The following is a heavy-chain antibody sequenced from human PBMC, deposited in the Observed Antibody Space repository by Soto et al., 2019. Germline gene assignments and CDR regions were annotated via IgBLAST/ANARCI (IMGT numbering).Heavy chain of an antibody. CDR1: GLTFSDAW. J-gene: IGHJ4*02. CDR2: IKSTTDVETT. CDR3: TPSGEMPTVTSHSDY. V-gene: IGHV3-15*07. D-gene: IGHD4-17*01. Sequence: EVQLVESGGGLVKRGGSLRLSCAAGGLTFSDAWLNCVRQAPGKGLELVGRIKSTTDVETTDYAAPVKCSFTISRDDSKNTMYLQMHSLNNEDTVVYYCTPSGEMPTVTSHSDYWVPGTLVTVSS.